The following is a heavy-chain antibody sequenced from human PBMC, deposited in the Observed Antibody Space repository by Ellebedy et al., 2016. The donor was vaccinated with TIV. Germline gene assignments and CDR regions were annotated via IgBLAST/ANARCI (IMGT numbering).Heavy chain of an antibody. J-gene: IGHJ4*02. CDR3: AREYYYDSSGYYYEFDY. D-gene: IGHD3-22*01. CDR2: ISAYNGNT. CDR1: GYTFTSYG. V-gene: IGHV1-18*04. Sequence: ASVKVSCKASGYTFTSYGISWVRQAPGQGLEWMGWISAYNGNTNYAQKLQGRVTMTTDTSTSTAYMELRSLRSDDTAVYYCAREYYYDSSGYYYEFDYWGQGTLVTVSS.